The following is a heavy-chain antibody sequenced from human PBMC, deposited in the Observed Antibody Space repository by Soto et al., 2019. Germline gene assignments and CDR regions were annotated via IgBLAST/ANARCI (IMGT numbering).Heavy chain of an antibody. V-gene: IGHV3-74*01. J-gene: IGHJ4*02. D-gene: IGHD2-15*01. CDR3: VRTSLVVAAATRADY. Sequence: EVQLVESGGGLVQPGGSLRLSCAASGFTFSSYWMHWVRQAPGKGLVWVSRINSDGSSTSYADSVKGRFTNSRENAKNTLYLQMNSLRAEDTAVYYCVRTSLVVAAATRADYWGQGTLVTVSS. CDR2: INSDGSST. CDR1: GFTFSSYW.